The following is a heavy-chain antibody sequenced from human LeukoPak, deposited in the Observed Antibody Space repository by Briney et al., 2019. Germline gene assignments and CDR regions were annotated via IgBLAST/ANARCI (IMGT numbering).Heavy chain of an antibody. Sequence: SETLSLTCTVSGGSISSYYWSWIRQPPGKGLEWIGYIHYSEGTNYNPSLKSRVTISVDTSKNQFSLRLSSVTAADTAVYYCAREYYYYDSSGYYYGGWFDPWGQGTTVTVPS. CDR3: AREYYYYDSSGYYYGGWFDP. CDR1: GGSISSYY. CDR2: IHYSEGT. V-gene: IGHV4-59*01. J-gene: IGHJ5*02. D-gene: IGHD3-22*01.